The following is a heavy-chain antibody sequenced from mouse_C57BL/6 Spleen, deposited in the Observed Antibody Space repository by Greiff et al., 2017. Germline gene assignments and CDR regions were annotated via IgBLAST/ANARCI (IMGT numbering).Heavy chain of an antibody. CDR1: GYAFSSSW. CDR2: IYPGNGDT. J-gene: IGHJ2*01. V-gene: IGHV1-82*01. CDR3: ARGGYSNDYFDD. D-gene: IGHD2-5*01. Sequence: QVQLKESGPELVKPGASVKISCKASGYAFSSSWMNWVKQRPGKGLEWIGRIYPGNGDTNYNGKFKGKATLTADKSNCNAYMHLSSLTAEDSAVYFCARGGYSNDYFDDWGTGTTLTVSS.